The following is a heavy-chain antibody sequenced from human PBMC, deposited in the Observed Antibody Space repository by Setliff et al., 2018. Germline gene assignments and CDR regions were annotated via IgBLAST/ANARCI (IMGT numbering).Heavy chain of an antibody. D-gene: IGHD3-3*01. CDR1: GGTFSSYA. Sequence: ASVKVSCKASGGTFSSYAISWVRQAPGQRLEWMGWINAGNGNTKYSQKFQGRVTITRDTSASTAYMELSSLRSEDTAVYYCARVRPPLRFLNWFDPWGQGTLVTVSS. CDR3: ARVRPPLRFLNWFDP. V-gene: IGHV1-3*01. J-gene: IGHJ5*02. CDR2: INAGNGNT.